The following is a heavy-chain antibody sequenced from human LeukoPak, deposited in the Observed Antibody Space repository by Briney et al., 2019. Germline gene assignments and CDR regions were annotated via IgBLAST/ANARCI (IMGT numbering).Heavy chain of an antibody. CDR2: TSVSGGST. Sequence: GGSLRLSCAASGFTFGSYAMTWVRQAPGKGLEWVSATSVSGGSTYYADSVKGRFTISRDNSKNTLYLQMNSLRVEDTAVYCCASGIGVGDSFDIWGQGTMVTVSS. CDR1: GFTFGSYA. V-gene: IGHV3-23*01. D-gene: IGHD3-3*01. CDR3: ASGIGVGDSFDI. J-gene: IGHJ3*02.